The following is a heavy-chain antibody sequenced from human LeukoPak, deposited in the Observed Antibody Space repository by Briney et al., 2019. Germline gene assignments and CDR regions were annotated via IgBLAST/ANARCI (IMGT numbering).Heavy chain of an antibody. Sequence: GRSLRLSCAASGFTFSSYAMHWVRQAPGKGLEWVAVISYDGSNKYYADSVKGRFTISRDNSKNTLYLQMNSLRAEDTAVYYCAKDLIVVVPAAPSGDWGQGTLVTVSS. CDR1: GFTFSSYA. CDR2: ISYDGSNK. J-gene: IGHJ4*02. D-gene: IGHD2-2*01. V-gene: IGHV3-30-3*01. CDR3: AKDLIVVVPAAPSGD.